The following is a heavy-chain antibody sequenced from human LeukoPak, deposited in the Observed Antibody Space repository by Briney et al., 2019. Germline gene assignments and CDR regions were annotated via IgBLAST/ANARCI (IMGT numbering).Heavy chain of an antibody. CDR2: ISSSGGTT. V-gene: IGHV3-23*01. Sequence: GGSLRLSCAASGFTFNSDAMRWVRQAPGKGLEWVSAISSSGGTTYYADSVKGRFTISRDNSKNTLYLQMNRLRAEDTAVYYCAKNRNLITMVRGVMDSWGQGTLVTVSS. D-gene: IGHD3-10*01. CDR1: GFTFNSDA. J-gene: IGHJ4*02. CDR3: AKNRNLITMVRGVMDS.